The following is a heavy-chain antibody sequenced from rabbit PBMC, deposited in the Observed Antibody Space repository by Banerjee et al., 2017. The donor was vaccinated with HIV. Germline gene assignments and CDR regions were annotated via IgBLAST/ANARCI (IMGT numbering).Heavy chain of an antibody. CDR2: IYTSSGGT. CDR1: GFSFSNKYV. Sequence: QEQLVESGGDLVRPEGSLTLTCTASGFSFSNKYVMCWVRQAPGKGLEWIACIYTSSGGTYYASWVNGRFTISRSTSLNTVDLKMTSLTAADTATYFCARDLAGVIGWNFKLWGQGTLVTVS. D-gene: IGHD4-1*01. CDR3: ARDLAGVIGWNFKL. V-gene: IGHV1S43*01. J-gene: IGHJ4*01.